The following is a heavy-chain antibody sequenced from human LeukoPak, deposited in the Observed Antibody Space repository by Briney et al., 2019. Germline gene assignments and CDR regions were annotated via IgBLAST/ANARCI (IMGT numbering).Heavy chain of an antibody. J-gene: IGHJ6*03. CDR3: ASVPSTYYYYYIVV. Sequence: ASVKVSCMASGYTFTGYYMHWVRQAPGQGLEWMGRINPNSGGTNYAQKFQGRVTMTRDTSISTAYMELSRLRSDDTAVYYCASVPSTYYYYYIVVWGKGTTVTVCS. V-gene: IGHV1-2*06. CDR2: INPNSGGT. CDR1: GYTFTGYY. D-gene: IGHD6-6*01.